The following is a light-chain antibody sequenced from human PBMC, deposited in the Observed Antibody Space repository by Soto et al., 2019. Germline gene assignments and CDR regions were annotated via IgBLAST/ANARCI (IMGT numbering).Light chain of an antibody. V-gene: IGKV3-11*01. Sequence: EIVLTQSPATLSLSPGERATLSCRASQSVSSYLAWYQQKPGQAPRLLIYDASNRATGIPARFSGSGSGTDFTLTTSSLEPEDFAVFYCQQYGSSVTFGGGTKVDIK. CDR2: DAS. CDR1: QSVSSY. J-gene: IGKJ4*01. CDR3: QQYGSSVT.